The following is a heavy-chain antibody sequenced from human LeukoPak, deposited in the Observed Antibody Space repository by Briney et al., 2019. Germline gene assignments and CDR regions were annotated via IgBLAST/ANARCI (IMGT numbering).Heavy chain of an antibody. CDR1: GFTFSSYS. CDR3: ARGLADAFDI. CDR2: ISSSSSYI. J-gene: IGHJ3*02. V-gene: IGHV3-21*01. Sequence: GGSLRLSCAASGFTFSSYSMNWVRQAPGKGLEWVSSISSSSSYIYYADSVKVRFTISRDNAKNSLYLQMNSLRAEDTAVCYCARGLADAFDIWGQGTMVTVSS.